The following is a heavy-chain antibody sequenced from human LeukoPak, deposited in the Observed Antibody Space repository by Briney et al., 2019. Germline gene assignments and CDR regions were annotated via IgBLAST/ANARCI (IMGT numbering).Heavy chain of an antibody. CDR3: ARDQGATGDYYFDY. Sequence: ASVKVSCKASGYTFTSYAMHWVRQAPGQRLEWMGWINAGNGNTKYSQEFQGRVTITRDTSASTAYMELSSLRSEDMAVYYCARDQGATGDYYFDYWGQGTLVTVSS. CDR2: INAGNGNT. D-gene: IGHD1-26*01. CDR1: GYTFTSYA. J-gene: IGHJ4*02. V-gene: IGHV1-3*03.